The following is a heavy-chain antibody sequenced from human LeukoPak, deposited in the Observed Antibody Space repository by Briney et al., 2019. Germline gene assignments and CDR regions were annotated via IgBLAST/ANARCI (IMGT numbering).Heavy chain of an antibody. J-gene: IGHJ4*02. Sequence: GGSLRLSCAASGFTFSDYYMSWIRQAPGKGLEWVSYISSSGSTIYYADSVKGRFTISRDNAKNSLYLQMNSLRAEDTAVYYCASTRTALLWFGGDFDYWGQGTLVTVSS. CDR3: ASTRTALLWFGGDFDY. CDR2: ISSSGSTI. V-gene: IGHV3-11*04. D-gene: IGHD3-10*01. CDR1: GFTFSDYY.